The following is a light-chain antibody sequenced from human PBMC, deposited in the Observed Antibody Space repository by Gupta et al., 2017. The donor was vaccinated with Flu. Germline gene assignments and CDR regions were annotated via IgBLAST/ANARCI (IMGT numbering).Light chain of an antibody. Sequence: DIQMTQAPSTLSASVGDRVTITCRSSQSIKTWLAWYQQKPGQAPRFLIRNASFLHDGVPSRFSGSGSGTEFSLTINSLQPDDAATYYRQQYDAFLRTFGQGTKVAVK. CDR3: QQYDAFLRT. J-gene: IGKJ1*01. CDR2: NAS. CDR1: QSIKTW. V-gene: IGKV1-5*03.